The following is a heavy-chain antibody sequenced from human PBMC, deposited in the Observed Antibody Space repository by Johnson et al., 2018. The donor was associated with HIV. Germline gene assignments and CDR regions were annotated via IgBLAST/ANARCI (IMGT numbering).Heavy chain of an antibody. CDR3: TTIHYDSSSPGAFDF. CDR1: GFTFSNAW. D-gene: IGHD3-22*01. Sequence: VQLVESGGGLVKPGGSLRLSCAASGFTFSNAWMSWVRQAPGKGLECVGRIKSKTDAGTTDYAAPVKGRFTISRDDSKNTLYLQMNSLQTEDTGVYYCTTIHYDSSSPGAFDFWGQGTMVTVSS. J-gene: IGHJ3*01. V-gene: IGHV3-15*01. CDR2: IKSKTDAGTT.